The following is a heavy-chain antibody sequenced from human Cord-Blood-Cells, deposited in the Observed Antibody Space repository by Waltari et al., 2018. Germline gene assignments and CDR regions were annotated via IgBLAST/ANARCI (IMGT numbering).Heavy chain of an antibody. J-gene: IGHJ5*02. CDR1: GGSISSDY. D-gene: IGHD7-27*01. CDR3: ARSLTGYWFDP. CDR2: IYYSGST. V-gene: IGHV4-59*08. Sequence: QVQLQESGPGLVKPSETLSLTCTVSGGSISSDYWSWIRQPPGKGLEGIGYIYYSGSTNYHPSLTSRVTISVEPSKNQCSLKPSSVTAADTAVYCCARSLTGYWFDPWGQGTLVTVSS.